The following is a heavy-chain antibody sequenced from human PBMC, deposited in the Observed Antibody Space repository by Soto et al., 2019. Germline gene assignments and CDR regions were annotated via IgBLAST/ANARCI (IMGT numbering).Heavy chain of an antibody. J-gene: IGHJ4*02. Sequence: GESLKISCRGSGFTFTTYWIGWVRQMPGKGLEWMGVIYPDDSDTRYNPSFQGRVTISADKSNSTAYLQWSGLEASDTAIYYCARAFRSNYYAYWGRGTLVTVSS. CDR2: IYPDDSDT. CDR3: ARAFRSNYYAY. CDR1: GFTFTTYW. D-gene: IGHD3-3*01. V-gene: IGHV5-51*01.